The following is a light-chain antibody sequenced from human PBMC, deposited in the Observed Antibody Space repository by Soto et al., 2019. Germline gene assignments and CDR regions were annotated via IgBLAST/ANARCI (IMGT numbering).Light chain of an antibody. V-gene: IGLV2-14*01. CDR1: SSDVGAFNF. CDR3: SSYTGSSTPFV. Sequence: QSVLTQPASVSGSPGQSITISCTGTSSDVGAFNFVSWYQQFPGKAPKLIIYEVTNRPSGVSNRFSGSKSGNTASLTISGLPAEDESDYYCSSYTGSSTPFVFGTGTKVTVL. CDR2: EVT. J-gene: IGLJ1*01.